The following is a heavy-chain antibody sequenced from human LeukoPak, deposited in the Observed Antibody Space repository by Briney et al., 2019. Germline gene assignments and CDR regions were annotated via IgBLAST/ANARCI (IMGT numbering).Heavy chain of an antibody. D-gene: IGHD6-6*01. J-gene: IGHJ5*02. CDR2: FDPEDGET. Sequence: ASVKVSCKVSGYTLTELSMHWVRQAPGKGLEWMGGFDPEDGETIYAQKFQGRVTMTEDTSTDTAYMELSSLRSEDTAVYYCATFQFRLAARSGFVPWGQGTLVTVSS. V-gene: IGHV1-24*01. CDR1: GYTLTELS. CDR3: ATFQFRLAARSGFVP.